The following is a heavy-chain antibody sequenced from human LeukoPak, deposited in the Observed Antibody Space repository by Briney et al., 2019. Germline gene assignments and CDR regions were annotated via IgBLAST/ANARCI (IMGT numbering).Heavy chain of an antibody. CDR2: INPNSGGT. Sequence: ASVKVSCKASGYTFTGYYMHWVRQAPGQGLEWMGWINPNSGGTNYAQKFQGRVTMTRDTSISTAYMELSSLRSEDTAVYYCARGQYYDILTATNWFDPWGQGTLVTVSS. CDR1: GYTFTGYY. J-gene: IGHJ5*02. CDR3: ARGQYYDILTATNWFDP. D-gene: IGHD3-9*01. V-gene: IGHV1-2*02.